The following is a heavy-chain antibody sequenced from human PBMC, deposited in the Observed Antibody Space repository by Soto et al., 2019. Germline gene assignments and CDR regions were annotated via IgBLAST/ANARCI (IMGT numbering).Heavy chain of an antibody. J-gene: IGHJ4*02. CDR1: GGSIISSSYY. CDR3: ARLPGGSYDFWSGYMYYFDY. CDR2: IYYSGST. D-gene: IGHD3-3*01. V-gene: IGHV4-39*01. Sequence: PSETLSLTCTVSGGSIISSSYYWGWIRQPPGKGLEWIGSIYYSGSTYYNPSLKSRVTISVDTSKNQFSLKLSSVTAADTAVYYCARLPGGSYDFWSGYMYYFDYWGQGTLVTVSS.